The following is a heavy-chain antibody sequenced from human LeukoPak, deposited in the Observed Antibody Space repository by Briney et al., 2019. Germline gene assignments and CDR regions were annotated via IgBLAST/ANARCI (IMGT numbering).Heavy chain of an antibody. Sequence: SETLSLTCTVSGGSISSYYWSWIRQPAGKGPEWIGRIYSSGSISYNPSLKSRLSMSQDTSKNQFSLKLTSVTAADTAVYYCARDEWNGYYYMDVXXXGTXVTVXS. CDR1: GGSISSYY. CDR2: IYSSGSI. J-gene: IGHJ6*03. D-gene: IGHD2-8*01. V-gene: IGHV4-4*07. CDR3: ARDEWNGYYYMDV.